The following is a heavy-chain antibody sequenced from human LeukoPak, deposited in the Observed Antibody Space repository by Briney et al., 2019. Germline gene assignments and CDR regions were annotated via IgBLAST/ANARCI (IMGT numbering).Heavy chain of an antibody. CDR1: GGSISSETYY. J-gene: IGHJ4*02. Sequence: SETLSLTCTVSGGSISSETYYWGWIRQPPGKGLEWIGSMYYSGSTYFSPSLKSRVTISVDSSKNQFSLKLSSVTAADTAVYYCARDSTHDYGDYLDYWGQGTLVTVSS. V-gene: IGHV4-39*07. CDR3: ARDSTHDYGDYLDY. CDR2: MYYSGST. D-gene: IGHD4-17*01.